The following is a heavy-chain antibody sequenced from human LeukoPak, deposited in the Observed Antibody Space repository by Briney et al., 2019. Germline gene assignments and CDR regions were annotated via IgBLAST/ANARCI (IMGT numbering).Heavy chain of an antibody. Sequence: SETLSLTCAVYSPSISTNYCSCGRQPPGKGLEWIAYIDYSGITKYNPSLESRVTMSLDTSRTQFSLKVTSVTAADTAMYYCESWHGELTLAFDIWGQGAMVTVSS. CDR2: IDYSGIT. CDR3: ESWHGELTLAFDI. CDR1: SPSISTNY. D-gene: IGHD3-10*01. J-gene: IGHJ3*02. V-gene: IGHV4-59*01.